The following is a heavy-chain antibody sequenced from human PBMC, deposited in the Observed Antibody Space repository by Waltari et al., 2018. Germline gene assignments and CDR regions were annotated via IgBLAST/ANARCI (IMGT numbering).Heavy chain of an antibody. CDR2: ITGSGDYT. J-gene: IGHJ4*01. CDR3: AKGVENYPYFDH. CDR1: GFTFSTYT. V-gene: IGHV3-23*04. D-gene: IGHD2-15*01. Sequence: EVQVVESGGGLVQPGGSLRLSCAASGFTFSTYTMSWVRQAPGKGLEWVSAITGSGDYTNYAGSVKGRFTISRDNSKNTLYLQINSLGAEDTAVYYCAKGVENYPYFDHW.